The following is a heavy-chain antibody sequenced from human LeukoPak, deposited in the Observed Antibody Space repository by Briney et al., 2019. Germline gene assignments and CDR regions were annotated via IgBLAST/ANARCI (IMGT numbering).Heavy chain of an antibody. J-gene: IGHJ5*02. V-gene: IGHV1-46*01. CDR2: INPSNNYT. CDR1: GYTFTLYY. Sequence: ASVKVSCKASGYTFTLYYIHWVRQAPGQGLEWMGIINPSNNYTTYAQKFQDRVTMTSDTSTSTVYMELSSLTSDDTAVYYCAKDSDGGYNWADPWGQGTLVTVSS. CDR3: AKDSDGGYNWADP. D-gene: IGHD3-3*01.